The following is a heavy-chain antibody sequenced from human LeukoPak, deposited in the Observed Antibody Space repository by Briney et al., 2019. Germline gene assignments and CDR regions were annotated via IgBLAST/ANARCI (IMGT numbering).Heavy chain of an antibody. Sequence: ASVKVSCKASGYTFTSYYMHWVRQAPGQGLEWMGIINPSGGSASYAQKFQGRVTMTRDTSTSTVYMELSSLRSEDTAVYFCARGHLGTTVDYWGQGTLVTVSS. J-gene: IGHJ4*02. CDR2: INPSGGSA. CDR1: GYTFTSYY. CDR3: ARGHLGTTVDY. V-gene: IGHV1-46*01. D-gene: IGHD1-1*01.